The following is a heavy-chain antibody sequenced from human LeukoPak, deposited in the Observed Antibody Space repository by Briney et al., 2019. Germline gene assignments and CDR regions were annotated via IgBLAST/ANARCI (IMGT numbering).Heavy chain of an antibody. CDR2: IFYRESFSYGGTT. V-gene: IGHV4-59*04. Sequence: SETLSLTCTVSGVAISGYYWIWIRQSPGRGLEYIGSIFYRESFSYGGTTFYNPFLQSRVTISVDTSKNAFSLRLSSVTAADTAAYYCARQISGNKDYWGQGILVTVSS. D-gene: IGHD1/OR15-1a*01. CDR1: GVAISGYY. J-gene: IGHJ4*02. CDR3: ARQISGNKDY.